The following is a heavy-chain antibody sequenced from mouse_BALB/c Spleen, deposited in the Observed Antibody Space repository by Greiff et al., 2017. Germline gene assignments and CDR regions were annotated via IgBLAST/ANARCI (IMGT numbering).Heavy chain of an antibody. J-gene: IGHJ2*01. CDR2: IWGGGST. CDR3: AKESPNYYGSSYFDY. D-gene: IGHD1-1*01. CDR1: GFSLTDYG. V-gene: IGHV2-6-5*01. Sequence: VQLQQSGPGLVAPSQSLSITCTVSGFSLTDYGVSWIRQPPGKGLEWLGVIWGGGSTYYNSALKSRLSISKDNSKSQVFLKMNSLQTDDTAMYYCAKESPNYYGSSYFDYWGQGTTLTVSS.